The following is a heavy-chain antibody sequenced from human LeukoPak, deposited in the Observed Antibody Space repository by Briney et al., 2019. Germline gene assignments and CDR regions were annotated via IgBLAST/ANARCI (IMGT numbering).Heavy chain of an antibody. D-gene: IGHD2-15*01. J-gene: IGHJ3*02. CDR3: ARDPGYCSGGSCYGHDAFDI. CDR1: GGSFSGYY. Sequence: SETLSLTCAVYGGSFSGYYWSWIRQPPGRGLGWIGEINHSGSTNYNPSLKSRVTISVDTSKNQFSLKLSSVTAADTAVYYCARDPGYCSGGSCYGHDAFDIWGQGTMVTVSS. CDR2: INHSGST. V-gene: IGHV4-34*01.